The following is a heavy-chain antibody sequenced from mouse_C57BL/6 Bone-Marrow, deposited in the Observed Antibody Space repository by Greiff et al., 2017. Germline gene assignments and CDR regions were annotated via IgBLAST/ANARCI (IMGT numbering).Heavy chain of an antibody. CDR1: GYAFSSSW. CDR2: SYPGDGDT. V-gene: IGHV1-82*01. J-gene: IGHJ3*01. CDR3: AKEGGYYEAY. D-gene: IGHD2-3*01. Sequence: QVQLKQSGPELVKPGASVKISCKASGYAFSSSWMNWVKQRPGKGLEWIGRSYPGDGDTNYNGKFKGKATLTADKSSSTAYMQLSSLTSEDSAVYFCAKEGGYYEAYWGQGTLVTVSA.